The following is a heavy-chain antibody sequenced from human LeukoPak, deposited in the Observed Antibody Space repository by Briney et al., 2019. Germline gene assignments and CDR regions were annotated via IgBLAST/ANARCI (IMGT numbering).Heavy chain of an antibody. V-gene: IGHV3-7*01. CDR2: IDRDGSVR. D-gene: IGHD6-13*01. Sequence: GGSLRLSCSASGFSFSTYWMSWVRQTPETGLEFVANIDRDGSVRNYMDSLRGRSTISRDNAKKSMYLEINSLRADDTAVYYCTRDPGSSSFDLWGRGALVTVSS. CDR3: TRDPGSSSFDL. CDR1: GFSFSTYW. J-gene: IGHJ4*02.